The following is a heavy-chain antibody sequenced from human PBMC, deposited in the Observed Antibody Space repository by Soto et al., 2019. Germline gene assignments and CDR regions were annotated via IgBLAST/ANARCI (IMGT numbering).Heavy chain of an antibody. CDR2: IYYSGST. V-gene: IGHV4-31*03. CDR1: GGSVSSGGYH. Sequence: QVQLQESGPGLVKPSQTLSLTCTLSGGSVSSGGYHWSWIRQHPGKGLEWVGYIYYSGSTHYNPSLKSRVTISVVTSKNQFSLELTSLTAADTAVYYCARARTDAFDVWGQGAMVTVSS. J-gene: IGHJ3*01. CDR3: ARARTDAFDV.